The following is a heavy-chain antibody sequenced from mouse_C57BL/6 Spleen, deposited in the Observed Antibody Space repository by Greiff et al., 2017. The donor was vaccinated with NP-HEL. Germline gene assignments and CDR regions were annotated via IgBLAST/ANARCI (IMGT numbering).Heavy chain of an antibody. V-gene: IGHV1-15*01. CDR2: IDPETGGT. D-gene: IGHD1-1*01. CDR1: GYTFTDYE. Sequence: VQLQQSGAELVRPGASVTLSCKASGYTFTDYEMHWVKQTPVHGLEWIGAIDPETGGTAYNQKFKGKAILTADKSSSTAYMELRSLTSEDSAVYYCTRDDYYGSSYGAMDYWGQGTSVTVSS. CDR3: TRDDYYGSSYGAMDY. J-gene: IGHJ4*01.